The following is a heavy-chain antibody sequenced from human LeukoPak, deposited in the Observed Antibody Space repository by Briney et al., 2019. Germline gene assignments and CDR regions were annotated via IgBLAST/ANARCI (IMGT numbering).Heavy chain of an antibody. CDR2: IYYDGSNQ. CDR3: ARDRSLHYFDY. V-gene: IGHV3-33*01. D-gene: IGHD5/OR15-5a*01. J-gene: IGHJ4*02. CDR1: GFTFRNAG. Sequence: PGGSLRLSCAVSGFTFRNAGMHWVRQAPGKGLEWVAIIYYDGSNQFYADSVKGRFTVSRDNSKNTLFLQMNGLRAEDTAVYYCARDRSLHYFDYWGQGILVTVSS.